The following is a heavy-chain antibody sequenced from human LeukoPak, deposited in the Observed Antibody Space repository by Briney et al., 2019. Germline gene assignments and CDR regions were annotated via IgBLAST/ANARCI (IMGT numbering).Heavy chain of an antibody. D-gene: IGHD3-3*01. CDR2: MYYTGST. CDR1: DGSISDYY. V-gene: IGHV4-59*01. Sequence: SETLSLTCTVSDGSISDYYWSWIRQPPGKGLEWIAYMYYTGSTDYNPSLRSRVTISIDTSKNQFSLKLRSVTAADTAVYYCATQSPGVATDNWGQGALVTVSS. CDR3: ATQSPGVATDN. J-gene: IGHJ4*02.